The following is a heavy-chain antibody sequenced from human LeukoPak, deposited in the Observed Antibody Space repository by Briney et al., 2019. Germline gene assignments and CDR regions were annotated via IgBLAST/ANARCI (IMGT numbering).Heavy chain of an antibody. CDR2: ISSDLSTT. CDR3: ARAHLEVAGRTPDY. CDR1: GFTFSSYW. Sequence: GGSLRLSCAASGFTFSSYWMHWVRQAPGKGLVWVSHISSDLSTTRHADSVKGRFTISRDNAKNTLYLQMNSLRAEDTAVYYCARAHLEVAGRTPDYWGPGTLVNVSS. D-gene: IGHD6-19*01. J-gene: IGHJ4*02. V-gene: IGHV3-74*01.